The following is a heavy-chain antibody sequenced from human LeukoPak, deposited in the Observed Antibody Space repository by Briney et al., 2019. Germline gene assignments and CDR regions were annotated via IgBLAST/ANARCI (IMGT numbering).Heavy chain of an antibody. J-gene: IGHJ4*02. CDR3: ARGVEPLAANTLAY. D-gene: IGHD1-14*01. CDR2: LYSDGNT. V-gene: IGHV3-53*01. CDR1: GFTVITND. Sequence: PGGSLRLSCAASGFTVITNDMTWARQAPGKGLEWVSVLYSDGNTKYADSVQGRFTISRDNSKNTLYLEVNSLSPDDTAVYYCARGVEPLAANTLAYWGQGTLVTVSS.